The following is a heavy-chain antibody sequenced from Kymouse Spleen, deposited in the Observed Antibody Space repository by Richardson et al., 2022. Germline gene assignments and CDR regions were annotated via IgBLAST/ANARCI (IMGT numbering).Heavy chain of an antibody. D-gene: IGHD6-19*01. CDR1: GYTFTSYA. CDR2: INTNTGNP. Sequence: QVQLVQSGSELKKPGASVKVSCKASGYTFTSYAMNWVRQAPGQGLEWMGWINTNTGNPTYAQGFTGRFVFSLDTSVSTAYLQICSLKAEDTAVYYCARDEG*QWLPRGVWTTGAREPWSPSPQ. V-gene: IGHV7-4-1*01. CDR3: ARDEG*QWLPRGVWTT. J-gene: IGHJ4*02.